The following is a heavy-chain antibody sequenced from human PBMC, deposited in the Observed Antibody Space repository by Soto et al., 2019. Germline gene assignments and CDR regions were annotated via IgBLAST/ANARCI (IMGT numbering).Heavy chain of an antibody. Sequence: ASVKVSCKASGYTFTSYDINWVRQATGQGLEWMGWMNPNSGNTGYAQKFQGRVTMTRNTSISTAYMELSSLRSEDTAVYYCARSQYCSGGRCYGHWGQGTLVTVSS. CDR1: GYTFTSYD. D-gene: IGHD2-15*01. V-gene: IGHV1-8*01. J-gene: IGHJ4*02. CDR3: ARSQYCSGGRCYGH. CDR2: MNPNSGNT.